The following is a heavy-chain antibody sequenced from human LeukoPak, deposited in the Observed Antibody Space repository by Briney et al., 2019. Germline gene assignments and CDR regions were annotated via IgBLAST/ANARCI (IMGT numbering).Heavy chain of an antibody. D-gene: IGHD3-3*01. CDR2: ISAYNGNT. V-gene: IGHV1-18*01. CDR1: GYTFTSYG. CDR3: ARVGGEDFWSGYYWYYYYMDV. Sequence: AAVKVSCKASGYTFTSYGISGVRQAPGQGLEWMGWISAYNGNTNYDQKLQGRVTMTTDPSTSTAYMELRSLRSDDTAVYYCARVGGEDFWSGYYWYYYYMDVWGKGTTVTVSS. J-gene: IGHJ6*03.